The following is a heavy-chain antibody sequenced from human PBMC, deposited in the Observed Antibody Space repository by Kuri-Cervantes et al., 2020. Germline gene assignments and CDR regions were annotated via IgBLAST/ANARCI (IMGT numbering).Heavy chain of an antibody. V-gene: IGHV1-2*04. CDR2: INPNSGGT. D-gene: IGHD3-10*01. J-gene: IGHJ6*03. Sequence: ASVKVSCKASGYTFTGYYMHWVRQAPGQGLEWMGWINPNSGGTNYAQKFQGWVTMTRDTSISTAYMELSRLRSDDTAVYYCARGVRWFRESAGRQYYYYYYMDVWGKGTTVTVSS. CDR3: ARGVRWFRESAGRQYYYYYYMDV. CDR1: GYTFTGYY.